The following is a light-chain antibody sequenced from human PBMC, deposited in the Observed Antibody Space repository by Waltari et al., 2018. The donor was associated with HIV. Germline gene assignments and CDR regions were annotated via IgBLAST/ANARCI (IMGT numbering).Light chain of an antibody. J-gene: IGKJ3*01. CDR1: QTVSSNY. Sequence: EIVLTQSPGTLSLSPGERATLSCRASQTVSSNYLAWYQQKPRQAPTLLIYDASSRATGIPDRFSGSGSGTNFTLTINSLEPEDFAVYYCQQYDTSPTFGPGTKVDI. V-gene: IGKV3-20*01. CDR3: QQYDTSPT. CDR2: DAS.